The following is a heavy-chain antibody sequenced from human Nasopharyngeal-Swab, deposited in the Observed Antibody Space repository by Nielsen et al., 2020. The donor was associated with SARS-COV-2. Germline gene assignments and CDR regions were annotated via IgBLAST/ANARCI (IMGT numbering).Heavy chain of an antibody. Sequence: SVQVTCKACGGTFSSYAISWVRQAPGREGEWMGRIIPILGIANNAQKFQGRVTITADKSTSTAYMELSSLRSEDTAVYYCASGITGAAFDIWGQGTMVTVSS. J-gene: IGHJ3*02. CDR1: GGTFSSYA. CDR2: IIPILGIA. V-gene: IGHV1-69*04. CDR3: ASGITGAAFDI. D-gene: IGHD1-14*01.